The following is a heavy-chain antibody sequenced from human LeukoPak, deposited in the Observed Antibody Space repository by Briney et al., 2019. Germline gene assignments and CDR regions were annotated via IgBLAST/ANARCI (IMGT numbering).Heavy chain of an antibody. Sequence: GGSLRLSCAASGFTFDDYAMHWVRHAPGKGLEWVSGISWNSGSIGYADSVKGRFTISRDNAKNSLYLQMNSLRAEDTALYYCAKDNSSGWYGFDYWGQGTLVTVSS. D-gene: IGHD6-19*01. CDR2: ISWNSGSI. J-gene: IGHJ4*02. CDR1: GFTFDDYA. CDR3: AKDNSSGWYGFDY. V-gene: IGHV3-9*01.